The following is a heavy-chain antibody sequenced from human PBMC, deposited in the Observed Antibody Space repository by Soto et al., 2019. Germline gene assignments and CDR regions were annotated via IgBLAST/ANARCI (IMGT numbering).Heavy chain of an antibody. Sequence: TSETLSLTCTVSGGSISSGGYYWSWIRRHPGKGLEWIGYIYYSGSTYYNPSLKSRVTISVDTSKNQFSLKLSSVTAADTAVYYCARYPIRERCSGGSCYRDYWGQGTLVTVSS. V-gene: IGHV4-31*03. CDR3: ARYPIRERCSGGSCYRDY. D-gene: IGHD2-15*01. J-gene: IGHJ4*02. CDR2: IYYSGST. CDR1: GGSISSGGYY.